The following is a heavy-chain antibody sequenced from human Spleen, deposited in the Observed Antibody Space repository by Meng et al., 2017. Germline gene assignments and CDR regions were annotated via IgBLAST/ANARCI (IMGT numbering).Heavy chain of an antibody. J-gene: IGHJ4*02. Sequence: GGSLRLSCAVSGFTFTESYMSWIRQAPGKGLEWISYISISGSTTFYADSVKGRFTVSRDNAKNSVYLQMNSLRPEDTAVYYCARDLAVAGYYFDYWGQGTLVTVSS. V-gene: IGHV3-11*01. CDR1: GFTFTESY. CDR3: ARDLAVAGYYFDY. D-gene: IGHD6-19*01. CDR2: ISISGSTT.